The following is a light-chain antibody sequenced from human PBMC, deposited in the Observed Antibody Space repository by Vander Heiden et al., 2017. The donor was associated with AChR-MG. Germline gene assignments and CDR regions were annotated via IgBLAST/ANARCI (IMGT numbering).Light chain of an antibody. CDR2: DAF. Sequence: EMMSTHSPATLSLSPGESAILSCEASHRVNRIYVDWFQQKPGLAPRLLIYDAFTRATGIPDRFSGSASGTDFTLTISRLEPEDFAVYYCLQDGSSPITFGQGTRVEIK. V-gene: IGKV3D-20*01. CDR1: HRVNRIY. CDR3: LQDGSSPIT. J-gene: IGKJ5*01.